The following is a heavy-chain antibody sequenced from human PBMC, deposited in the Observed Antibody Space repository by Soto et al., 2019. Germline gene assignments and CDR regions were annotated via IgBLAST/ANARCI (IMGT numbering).Heavy chain of an antibody. CDR3: ARSDWFDP. J-gene: IGHJ5*02. Sequence: GGSLRLSCAASGFTFGPYWLHWVRQAPGKGLVWVSRIKGDGSTTTYADSVKGRFTISRDNAKNTLYLQMNSLRDEDTAVYYCARSDWFDPWGQGTLVTVSS. CDR2: IKGDGSTT. V-gene: IGHV3-74*01. CDR1: GFTFGPYW.